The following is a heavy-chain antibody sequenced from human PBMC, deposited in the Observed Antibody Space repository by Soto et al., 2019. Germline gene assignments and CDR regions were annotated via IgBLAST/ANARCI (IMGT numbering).Heavy chain of an antibody. CDR1: GGSISSGGDY. J-gene: IGHJ5*02. V-gene: IGHV4-31*03. CDR2: INYSGRT. CDR3: AKTPFTWFNP. Sequence: QVQLQESGPGLVKPSQTLSLTCSVSGGSISSGGDYWSWLRQHPGKGVEWIGYINYSGRTYYNPYLERRVTISLGTSRNQLSLMMTSVTAAETAVYYCAKTPFTWFNPWGQGTLVTVSS.